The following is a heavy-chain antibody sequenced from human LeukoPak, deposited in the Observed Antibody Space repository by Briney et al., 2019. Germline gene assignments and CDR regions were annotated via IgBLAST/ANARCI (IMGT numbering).Heavy chain of an antibody. CDR3: ARVGSSSWYYFDY. CDR2: ISSNSRSI. V-gene: IGHV3-9*01. D-gene: IGHD6-13*01. CDR1: GFTFDDYP. J-gene: IGHJ4*02. Sequence: GRSLRLSCAASGFTFDDYPMHWIRQAPGKGPEWVSGISSNSRSIGYADSVKGRFTISRDNAKNSLYLQMNSLRAEDTAVYYCARVGSSSWYYFDYWGQGTLVTVSS.